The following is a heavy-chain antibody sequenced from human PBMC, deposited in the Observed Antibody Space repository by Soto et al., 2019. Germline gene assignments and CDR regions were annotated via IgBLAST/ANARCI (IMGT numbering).Heavy chain of an antibody. D-gene: IGHD3-10*01. V-gene: IGHV1-69*13. CDR3: ARGITMVRGVSNYYYGMDV. CDR1: GGTFSSYA. J-gene: IGHJ6*02. CDR2: IIPIFGTA. Sequence: ASVKVSCKASGGTFSSYAISWVRQAPGQGLEWMGGIIPIFGTANYAQKFEGRGTMTADEFTSTAYMELSSLRSEDTAVYYCARGITMVRGVSNYYYGMDVWGQGTTVTVSS.